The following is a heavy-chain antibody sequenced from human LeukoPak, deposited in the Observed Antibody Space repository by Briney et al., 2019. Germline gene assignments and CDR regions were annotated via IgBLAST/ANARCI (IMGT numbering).Heavy chain of an antibody. D-gene: IGHD3-3*01. J-gene: IGHJ6*02. V-gene: IGHV4-59*08. CDR2: IYYSGST. CDR3: AGSAMNSDFWSGYIDYYYYGMDV. Sequence: SETLSLTCTVSGGSISSYYWSWIRQPPGKGLEWIGYIYYSGSTNYNPSLKSRVTISVDTSKNQFSLKLSSVTAADTAVYYCAGSAMNSDFWSGYIDYYYYGMDVWGQGTTVTVSS. CDR1: GGSISSYY.